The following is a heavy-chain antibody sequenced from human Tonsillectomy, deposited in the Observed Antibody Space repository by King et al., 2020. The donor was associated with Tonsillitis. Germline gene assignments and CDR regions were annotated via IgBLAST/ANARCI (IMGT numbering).Heavy chain of an antibody. V-gene: IGHV4-31*03. CDR3: GGYEGGVFDP. Sequence: VQLQESGPGLVKPSQTLSLTCTVSGGSISGGAYYWSWIRQHPGKGLEWIGYIYNSGNTYYSPSLKSRLTISVDTSKNQFSLKLSSVTAADTAVYYCGGYEGGVFDPWGQGTLVTVSS. CDR1: GGSISGGAYY. D-gene: IGHD2-15*01. J-gene: IGHJ5*02. CDR2: IYNSGNT.